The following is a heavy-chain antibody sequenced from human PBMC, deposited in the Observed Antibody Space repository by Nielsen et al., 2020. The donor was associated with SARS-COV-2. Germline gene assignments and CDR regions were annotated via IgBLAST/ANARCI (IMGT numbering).Heavy chain of an antibody. Sequence: GGTLRLSCAASGFTFSSYAMSWVRQAPGKGLEWVSAISGSGGSTYYADSVKGRFTISRDNSKNTLYLQMNSLRAEDTAVYYCAKTYSSSWYGGAFDIWGQGTMVTVSS. J-gene: IGHJ3*02. CDR1: GFTFSSYA. CDR2: ISGSGGST. CDR3: AKTYSSSWYGGAFDI. V-gene: IGHV3-23*01. D-gene: IGHD6-13*01.